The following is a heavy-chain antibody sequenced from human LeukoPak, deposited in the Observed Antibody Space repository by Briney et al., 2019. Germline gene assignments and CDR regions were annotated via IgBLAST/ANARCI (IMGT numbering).Heavy chain of an antibody. CDR3: ARVGTMGREDYYYYYGMDV. Sequence: PGGSLRLSCAASGFTFSSYSMSWVRQAPGKGLEWVSFISGGSSYIYYADSVKGRFTISRDNAKNSLHLQMNSLRGEDTAVYYCARVGTMGREDYYYYYGMDVWGQGTTVTVSS. CDR2: ISGGSSYI. D-gene: IGHD3-10*01. CDR1: GFTFSSYS. J-gene: IGHJ6*02. V-gene: IGHV3-21*01.